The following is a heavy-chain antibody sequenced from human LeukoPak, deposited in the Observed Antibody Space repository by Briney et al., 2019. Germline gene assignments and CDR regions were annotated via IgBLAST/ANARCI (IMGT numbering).Heavy chain of an antibody. Sequence: PGGSLRLSCAASGFSFNNNGMLWVRQAPGKGLEWVAVISYDGSSKYYADSVKGRFTISRDNSKNTLYLQMNSLRAEDTAVYYCAKDLSSSWYYYYGMDVWGQGTTVTVSS. V-gene: IGHV3-30*18. J-gene: IGHJ6*02. CDR2: ISYDGSSK. CDR3: AKDLSSSWYYYYGMDV. D-gene: IGHD6-13*01. CDR1: GFSFNNNG.